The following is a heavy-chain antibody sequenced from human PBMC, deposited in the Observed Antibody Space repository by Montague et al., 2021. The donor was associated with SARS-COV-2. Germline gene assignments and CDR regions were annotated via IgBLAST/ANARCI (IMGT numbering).Heavy chain of an antibody. CDR1: GGSISSGSYS. D-gene: IGHD6-13*01. J-gene: IGHJ4*02. V-gene: IGHV4-31*03. CDR2: IYYSGSA. CDR3: ARVDAASGTPYCDY. Sequence: TLSLTCTVSGGSISSGSYSWSWIRQGPGKGLEWIGNIYYSGSAYYSPSLRSRATLSVDTSKNQFSLNLSSVTAADTAVYYCARVDAASGTPYCDYWGQGTLVTVPS.